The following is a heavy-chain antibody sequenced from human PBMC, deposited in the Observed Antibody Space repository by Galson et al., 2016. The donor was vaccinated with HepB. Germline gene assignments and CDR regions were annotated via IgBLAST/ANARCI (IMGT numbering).Heavy chain of an antibody. CDR3: ARPRGYDNYFDY. J-gene: IGHJ4*02. CDR2: IYPGDSDA. Sequence: QSGAEVKKPGDSLKISCKDSGNSFATHWIGWVRQMPGKGLEWMGIIYPGDSDASYSPSFQGQVTISADKSISTAYLRWSSLRASDTAMYFCARPRGYDNYFDYWGQGTLVTVSS. D-gene: IGHD5-12*01. V-gene: IGHV5-51*01. CDR1: GNSFATHW.